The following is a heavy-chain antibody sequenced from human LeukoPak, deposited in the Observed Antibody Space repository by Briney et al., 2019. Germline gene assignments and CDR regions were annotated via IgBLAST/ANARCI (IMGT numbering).Heavy chain of an antibody. CDR3: ARGLPPKYCSSTSCYLANYYYYYMDV. Sequence: SETLSLTCAVYGGSFSGYYWSWIRQPPGKGLEWIGEINHSGSTNYNPSLKSRVTISVDTSKNQFSLKLSSVTAADMAVYYCARGLPPKYCSSTSCYLANYYYYYMDVWGKGTTVTVSS. CDR1: GGSFSGYY. CDR2: INHSGST. D-gene: IGHD2-2*01. V-gene: IGHV4-34*01. J-gene: IGHJ6*03.